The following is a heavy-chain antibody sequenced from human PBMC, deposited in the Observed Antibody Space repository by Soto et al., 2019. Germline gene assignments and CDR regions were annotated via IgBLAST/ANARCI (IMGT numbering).Heavy chain of an antibody. J-gene: IGHJ4*02. CDR1: GFTFSNYA. Sequence: EVQLLESGGGLGQPGGSLRLSCAASGFTFSNYAMTWVRQAPGKGLEWVSIITSSGGSTYYADSVKGRFTISRDNSKNTLYMQVYSLRAEDTAVYYCAKGALLWFGESPSYLDYWGQGTLVTVSS. D-gene: IGHD3-10*01. V-gene: IGHV3-23*01. CDR3: AKGALLWFGESPSYLDY. CDR2: ITSSGGST.